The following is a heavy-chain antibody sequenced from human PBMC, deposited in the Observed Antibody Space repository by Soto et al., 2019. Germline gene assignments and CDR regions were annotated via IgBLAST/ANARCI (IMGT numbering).Heavy chain of an antibody. V-gene: IGHV3-23*01. CDR1: GFTFSTYA. CDR3: AKVDLLGICTGGSCYSLDY. D-gene: IGHD2-15*01. Sequence: EVHVLESGGGLVQPGGSLRLSCVASGFTFSTYAMSWVRQAPGKGLEWVSGISGSGDTSYYADSVKGRFTISRDNSKNTLYLQINSLRAEDTAVYYCAKVDLLGICTGGSCYSLDYWGQGTLVTVSS. J-gene: IGHJ4*02. CDR2: ISGSGDTS.